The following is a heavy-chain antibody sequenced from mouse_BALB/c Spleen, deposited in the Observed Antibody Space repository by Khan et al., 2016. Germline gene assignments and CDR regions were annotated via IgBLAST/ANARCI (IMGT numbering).Heavy chain of an antibody. D-gene: IGHD1-1*02. J-gene: IGHJ4*01. CDR3: ARYGYYAIDY. CDR1: GYSITSGYS. V-gene: IGHV3-1*02. CDR2: MHSSGST. Sequence: EVQLQESGPDLVKPSQSLSLTYTVTGYSITSGYSWHWIRQFPGNKLQWMGYMHSSGSTNYSPSLTSRISITRDTSSNQFFLQLNSVTTEDTATYYCARYGYYAIDYWGQGTSVTVSS.